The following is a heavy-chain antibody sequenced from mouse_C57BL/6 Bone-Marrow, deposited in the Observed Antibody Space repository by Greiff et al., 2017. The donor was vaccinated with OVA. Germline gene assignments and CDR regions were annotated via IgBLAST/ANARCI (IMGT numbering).Heavy chain of an antibody. D-gene: IGHD2-4*01. Sequence: QVHVKQPGAELVKPGASVKMSCKASGYTFTSYWITWVKQRPGQGLEWIGDIYPGSGSTNYNEKFKSKATLTVDTSSSTAYMQLSSLTSEDSAVYYCAYDYEDYWGQGTTLTVSS. CDR3: AYDYEDY. CDR1: GYTFTSYW. J-gene: IGHJ2*01. V-gene: IGHV1-55*01. CDR2: IYPGSGST.